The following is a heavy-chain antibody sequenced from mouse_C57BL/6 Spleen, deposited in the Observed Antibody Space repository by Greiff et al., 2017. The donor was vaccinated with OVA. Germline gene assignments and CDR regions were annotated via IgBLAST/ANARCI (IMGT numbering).Heavy chain of an antibody. D-gene: IGHD1-1*01. CDR1: GYAFSSYW. V-gene: IGHV1-80*01. CDR2: IYPGDGDT. Sequence: QVQLKQSGAELVKPGASVKISCKASGYAFSSYWMNWVKQRPGKGLEWIGQIYPGDGDTTYNGKFKGKATLTAVKSSSPAYMQLSSLTSEDAAVYFCAKGSSYDWYFDVGGTGTTVTVSA. CDR3: AKGSSYDWYFDV. J-gene: IGHJ1*03.